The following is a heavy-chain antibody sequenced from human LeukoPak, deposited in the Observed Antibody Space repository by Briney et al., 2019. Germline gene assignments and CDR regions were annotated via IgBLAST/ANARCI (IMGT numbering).Heavy chain of an antibody. V-gene: IGHV1-18*01. CDR2: ISAYNGNT. Sequence: ASVKVSCKASGYTFTNYGISWVRQAPGQGPEWMGWISAYNGNTNYAQKLQGRVTMTTDTSASTIYMELKSLRSDDTAVYYCARDRTSTVASPSDSFDIWGQGTMVTVSS. D-gene: IGHD4-11*01. J-gene: IGHJ3*02. CDR1: GYTFTNYG. CDR3: ARDRTSTVASPSDSFDI.